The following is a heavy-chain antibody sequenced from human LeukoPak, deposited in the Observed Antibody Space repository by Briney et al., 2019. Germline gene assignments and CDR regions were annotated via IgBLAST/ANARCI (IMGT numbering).Heavy chain of an antibody. CDR1: VGSISLSNYY. Sequence: SEPVSLICTVSVGSISLSNYYCGWIRQPPGKGLVYIATIDYSGSTYYSPSLKSRVTISIDTSEDQFSLKLNSVTAADTAVYYCARGSPYHTWGQGTLVTVSS. CDR2: IDYSGST. CDR3: ARGSPYHT. J-gene: IGHJ5*02. D-gene: IGHD2-15*01. V-gene: IGHV4-39*01.